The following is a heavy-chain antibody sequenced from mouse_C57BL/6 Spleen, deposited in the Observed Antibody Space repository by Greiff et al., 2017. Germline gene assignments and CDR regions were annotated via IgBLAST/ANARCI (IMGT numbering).Heavy chain of an antibody. CDR3: ARDCLITTVVATNY. D-gene: IGHD1-1*01. CDR1: GYAFSSSW. J-gene: IGHJ2*01. V-gene: IGHV1-82*01. CDR2: IYPGDGDT. Sequence: VKLQQSGPELVKPGASVKISCKASGYAFSSSWMNWVKQRPGKGLEWIGRIYPGDGDTNYNGKFKGKATLTADKSSNTAYMQLSSLTSEDSAVYFCARDCLITTVVATNYWGQGTTLTVSS.